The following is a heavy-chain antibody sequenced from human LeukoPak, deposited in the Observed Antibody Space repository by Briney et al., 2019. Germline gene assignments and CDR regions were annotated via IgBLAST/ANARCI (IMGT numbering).Heavy chain of an antibody. Sequence: GGTLRLSCVGSGFTFSTHGMNWVRQAPGTGLEWVSGIGGSGIGHSTHYADSVKGRFTISRDNSKNMVYLPMDSLRAEDTALYYCARDSGWLRYHDWGQGALVTVSS. D-gene: IGHD5-12*01. J-gene: IGHJ4*02. CDR3: ARDSGWLRYHD. V-gene: IGHV3-23*01. CDR2: IGGSGIGHST. CDR1: GFTFSTHG.